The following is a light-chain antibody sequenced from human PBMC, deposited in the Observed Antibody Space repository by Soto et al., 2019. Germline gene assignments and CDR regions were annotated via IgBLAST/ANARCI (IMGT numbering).Light chain of an antibody. Sequence: EIVMTQSPATLSVSPGERATLSCRTSQSVSSNLVWYQQKPGQAPRLLIYGASTRATGIPARFSGSGSGTEFTLTISSLQSEDFAVYYCQQYNNWLITFGQGTRLEIK. V-gene: IGKV3-15*01. CDR3: QQYNNWLIT. CDR1: QSVSSN. CDR2: GAS. J-gene: IGKJ5*01.